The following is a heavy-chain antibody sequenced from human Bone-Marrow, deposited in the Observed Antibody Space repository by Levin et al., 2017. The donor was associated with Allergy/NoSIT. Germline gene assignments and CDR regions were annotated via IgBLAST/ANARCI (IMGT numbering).Heavy chain of an antibody. J-gene: IGHJ5*01. CDR2: MFAGGAA. CDR3: ARDGTFNSGHVGWFDS. V-gene: IGHV4-61*02. Sequence: SCTVSGDSINNTHHYWSWIRQPAGKGLEWIGRMFAGGAATYNRSLRSRVTVSIDTSKNQFSLKLTSVTAADTAVYYWARDGTFNSGHVGWFDSWGQGTLVTVSS. D-gene: IGHD6-25*01. CDR1: GDSINNTHHY.